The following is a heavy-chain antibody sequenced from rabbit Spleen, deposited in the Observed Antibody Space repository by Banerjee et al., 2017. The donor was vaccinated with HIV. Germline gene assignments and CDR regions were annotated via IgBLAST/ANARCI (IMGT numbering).Heavy chain of an antibody. CDR3: ARDLVVAIGWNFNL. J-gene: IGHJ4*01. Sequence: LEESGGDLVKPEGSLTLTCTASGFSFSSNYWICWVRQAPGKGLEWIACIDAGSSGSTYYASWAKGRFTISKTSSTTVTLQMTSLTAADTATYFCARDLVVAIGWNFNLWGPGTLVTVS. V-gene: IGHV1S45*01. D-gene: IGHD3-3*01. CDR1: GFSFSSNYW. CDR2: IDAGSSGST.